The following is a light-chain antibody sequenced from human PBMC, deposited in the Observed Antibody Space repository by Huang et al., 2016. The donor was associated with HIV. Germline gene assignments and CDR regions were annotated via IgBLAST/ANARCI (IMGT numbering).Light chain of an antibody. CDR1: QNIGTY. J-gene: IGKJ2*01. CDR3: QQNYSAPPYT. V-gene: IGKV1-39*01. CDR2: AAS. Sequence: DIQMTQSPSSLSASFGDRVTITCRASQNIGTYLNWYQQKPGKAPSILIYAASSMQSGVPSRFGGGGSGAEFTLTISSLQPEDFATYYCQQNYSAPPYTCAQGTKLEIK.